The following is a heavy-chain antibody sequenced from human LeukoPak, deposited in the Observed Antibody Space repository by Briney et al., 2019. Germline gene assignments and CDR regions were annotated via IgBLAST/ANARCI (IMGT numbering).Heavy chain of an antibody. CDR1: GSSITTYY. CDR3: ARGERPGPDY. CDR2: ISCRGST. J-gene: IGHJ4*02. Sequence: PSETLSLTCIVSGSSITTYYWSWIRQPPGKGLEWIGYISCRGSTNYNPSLNNRVTISLDTSKNHFSLKVTSVTAADTAVYYCARGERPGPDYWGPGILVTVSS. V-gene: IGHV4-59*01. D-gene: IGHD2-8*02.